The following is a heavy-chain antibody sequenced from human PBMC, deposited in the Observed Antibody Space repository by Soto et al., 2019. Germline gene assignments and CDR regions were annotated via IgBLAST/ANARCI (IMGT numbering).Heavy chain of an antibody. D-gene: IGHD2-15*01. V-gene: IGHV1-69*01. Sequence: QVQLVQSGAEVKKPGSSVKVSCKASGGTFSSYAISWVRQAPGQGLEWMGGIIPIFGTANYAQKFQGRVTITADESTSTAYMELSSLRSEDTAVYYCARVVSGVVVCYYYGMDVWGQGTTVTVSS. CDR2: IIPIFGTA. J-gene: IGHJ6*02. CDR3: ARVVSGVVVCYYYGMDV. CDR1: GGTFSSYA.